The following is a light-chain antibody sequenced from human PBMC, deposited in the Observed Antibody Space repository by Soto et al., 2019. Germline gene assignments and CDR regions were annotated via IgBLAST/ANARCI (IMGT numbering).Light chain of an antibody. Sequence: QSALTQPASVSGSPGQSITISCTGTSSDIGGSNYVSWYQQHPGKAPKLIIYEVTNRPSGVSDRFSGSKSDNTASLIISGLRAEDEADYYCSSYRGSSTSYVFGAGTKVTVL. CDR3: SSYRGSSTSYV. J-gene: IGLJ1*01. CDR2: EVT. V-gene: IGLV2-14*01. CDR1: SSDIGGSNY.